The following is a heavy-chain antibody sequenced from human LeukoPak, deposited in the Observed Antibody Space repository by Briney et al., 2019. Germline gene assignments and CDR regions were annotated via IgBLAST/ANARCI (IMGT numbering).Heavy chain of an antibody. D-gene: IGHD6-19*01. Sequence: SETLSLTCAVYGGSFSGYYWSWIRQPPGKGLEWIGEIKHSGSTNYNPSLKSRVTISVDTSKNQFSLKLSSVTAADTAVYYCARAPRHSSGPTGYWGQGTLVTVSS. CDR3: ARAPRHSSGPTGY. J-gene: IGHJ4*02. CDR1: GGSFSGYY. CDR2: IKHSGST. V-gene: IGHV4-34*01.